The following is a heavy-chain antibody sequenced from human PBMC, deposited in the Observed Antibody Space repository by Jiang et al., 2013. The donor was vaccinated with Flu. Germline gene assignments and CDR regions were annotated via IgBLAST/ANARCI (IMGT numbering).Heavy chain of an antibody. V-gene: IGHV3-66*01. J-gene: IGHJ4*02. Sequence: CAASGFTVSSNYMSWVRQAPGKGLEWVSVIYSGGSTYYADSVKGRFTISRDNSKNTLYLQMNSLRAEDTAVYYCARSPITMVRGLNFEFDYWGQGTLVTVSS. CDR2: IYSGGST. D-gene: IGHD3-10*01. CDR1: GFTVSSNY. CDR3: ARSPITMVRGLNFEFDY.